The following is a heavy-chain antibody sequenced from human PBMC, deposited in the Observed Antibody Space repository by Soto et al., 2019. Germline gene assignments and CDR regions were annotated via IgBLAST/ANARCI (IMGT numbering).Heavy chain of an antibody. Sequence: GGSLRLSCVASGFTVSSNYMSWVRQAPGKGLEWVSVSYSGGSTDYADSVRGRFTISRDNSKNTPYLQMNSLRAEDTAVYYCARARDGYNFLYEPTWGQGTLVTVSS. CDR3: ARARDGYNFLYEPT. CDR1: GFTVSSNY. D-gene: IGHD5-12*01. J-gene: IGHJ4*02. CDR2: SYSGGST. V-gene: IGHV3-53*01.